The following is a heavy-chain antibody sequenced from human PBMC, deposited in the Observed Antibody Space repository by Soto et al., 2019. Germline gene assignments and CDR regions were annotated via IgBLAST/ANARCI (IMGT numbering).Heavy chain of an antibody. V-gene: IGHV3-48*03. Sequence: GGSLRLSCAASGFTFSSYEMNWVRQAPGKGLEWVSYISSSGSTIYYADSVKGRFTISRDNAKNSLYLQMNSLRAEDTAVYYCARENNWSPRSLDYWGQGTLVTVSS. CDR3: ARENNWSPRSLDY. CDR1: GFTFSSYE. D-gene: IGHD1-20*01. J-gene: IGHJ4*02. CDR2: ISSSGSTI.